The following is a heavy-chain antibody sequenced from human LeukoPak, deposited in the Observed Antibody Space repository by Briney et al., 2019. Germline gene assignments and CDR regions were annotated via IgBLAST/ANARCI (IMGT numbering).Heavy chain of an antibody. D-gene: IGHD3-22*01. CDR1: GGSISSYY. CDR3: AREWGSSGTFRCRLYNWFDP. J-gene: IGHJ5*02. CDR2: IYTSGST. V-gene: IGHV4-4*07. Sequence: SETLSLTCTVSGGSISSYYWSWIRQPAGKGLEWIGRIYTSGSTNYNPSLKSRVTMSVDTSKNQFSLKLSSVTAADTAVYYCAREWGSSGTFRCRLYNWFDPWGQGTLVTVSS.